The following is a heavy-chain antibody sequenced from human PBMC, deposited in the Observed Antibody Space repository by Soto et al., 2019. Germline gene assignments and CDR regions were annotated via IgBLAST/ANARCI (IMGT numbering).Heavy chain of an antibody. D-gene: IGHD3-10*01. CDR3: AREGKGFGGYYYYYGMDV. J-gene: IGHJ6*02. Sequence: PSGTLSLTFAVSGGSISSGGYSWSWIRQPPGKGLEWIGYIYHSGSTYYNPSLKSRVTISVDRSKNQFSLKLSSVTAADTAVYYCAREGKGFGGYYYYYGMDVWGQGTTVTVSS. V-gene: IGHV4-30-2*01. CDR2: IYHSGST. CDR1: GGSISSGGYS.